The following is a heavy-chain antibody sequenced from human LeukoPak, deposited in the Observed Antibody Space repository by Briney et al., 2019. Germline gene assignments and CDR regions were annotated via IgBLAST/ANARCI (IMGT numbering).Heavy chain of an antibody. CDR2: ISSNGGIT. V-gene: IGHV3-64*01. CDR1: GFTFSTYA. CDR3: ARVNYYDRSGSRGLDY. Sequence: QAGGSLRLSCAASGFTFSTYAMHWVRQAPGKGLEYVSAISSNGGITYYANSVKGRFTISRDNSKNTLYLQMGSLRAEDMAVYYCARVNYYDRSGSRGLDYWGQGTLVTVSS. J-gene: IGHJ4*02. D-gene: IGHD3-22*01.